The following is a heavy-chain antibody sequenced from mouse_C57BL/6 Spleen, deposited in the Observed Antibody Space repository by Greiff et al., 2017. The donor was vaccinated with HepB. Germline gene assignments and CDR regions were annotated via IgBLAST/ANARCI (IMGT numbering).Heavy chain of an antibody. CDR1: GYTFTSYG. V-gene: IGHV1-81*01. Sequence: VQLQQSGAELARPGASVKLSCKASGYTFTSYGISWVKQRTGQGLEWIGEIYPRSGNTYYNEKFKGKATLTADKSSSTAYMALRSLTSEDSAVYFCARSITTVVATNFDVWGTGTTVTVSS. J-gene: IGHJ1*03. CDR3: ARSITTVVATNFDV. D-gene: IGHD1-1*01. CDR2: IYPRSGNT.